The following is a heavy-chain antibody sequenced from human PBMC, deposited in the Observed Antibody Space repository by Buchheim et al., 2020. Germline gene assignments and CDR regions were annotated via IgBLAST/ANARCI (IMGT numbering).Heavy chain of an antibody. V-gene: IGHV1-69*06. D-gene: IGHD3-22*01. CDR1: GGTFSTYV. CDR2: IIPMFGTV. Sequence: VQLVQSGAEVKKPGSSVKVSCKASGGTFSTYVITWVRQAPGQGLEWMGGIIPMFGTVYYAQKFQGRVTITADTSTGTAYMELTSLRSEDTAVYYCATKPPSGGGYYDSRGYFVSLGEDYWGQGTL. J-gene: IGHJ4*02. CDR3: ATKPPSGGGYYDSRGYFVSLGEDY.